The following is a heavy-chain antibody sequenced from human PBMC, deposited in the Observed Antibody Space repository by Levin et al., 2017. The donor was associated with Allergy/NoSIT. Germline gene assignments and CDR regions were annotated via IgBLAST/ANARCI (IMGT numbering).Heavy chain of an antibody. CDR2: IIPIFGTA. CDR1: GGTFSSYA. J-gene: IGHJ6*02. V-gene: IGHV1-69*13. D-gene: IGHD3-10*01. Sequence: ASVKVSCKASGGTFSSYAISWVRQAPGQGLEWMGGIIPIFGTANYAQKFQGRVTITADESTSTAYMELSSLRSEDTAVYYCAAIRSYYYGSGSFSFPPDVWGQGTTVTVSS. CDR3: AAIRSYYYGSGSFSFPPDV.